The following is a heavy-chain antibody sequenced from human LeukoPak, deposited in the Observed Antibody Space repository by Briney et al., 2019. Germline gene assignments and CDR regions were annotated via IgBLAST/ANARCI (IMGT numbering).Heavy chain of an antibody. CDR2: IYDDGGT. V-gene: IGHV3-53*05. CDR3: ARDRAGRRSSWVEFDL. CDR1: GFLVTSTH. J-gene: IGHJ5*02. Sequence: GGFLRLSCTVSGFLVTSTHMDWVRQAPGKGPEWVGIIYDDGGTVHAESVKGRFTISRDNSKNTMYLQMNSLRPEDSAVYYCARDRAGRRSSWVEFDLWGQGMLVTVSS. D-gene: IGHD3-10*01.